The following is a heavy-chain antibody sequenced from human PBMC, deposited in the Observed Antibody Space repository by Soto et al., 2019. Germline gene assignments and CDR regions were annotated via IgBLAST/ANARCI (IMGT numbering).Heavy chain of an antibody. CDR1: GFSVSGDT. Sequence: EVQLVETGGGLIYPGGSLRLSCAASGFSVSGDTMNWVRQEPGKGLGWISAIYSGGNTNDAGSVKGRFTISRDTSKNTLYRQMNSLRVEDTAVYYCARHAWLENWGQGTLVTVSS. V-gene: IGHV3-53*02. D-gene: IGHD3-9*01. J-gene: IGHJ4*02. CDR2: IYSGGNT. CDR3: ARHAWLEN.